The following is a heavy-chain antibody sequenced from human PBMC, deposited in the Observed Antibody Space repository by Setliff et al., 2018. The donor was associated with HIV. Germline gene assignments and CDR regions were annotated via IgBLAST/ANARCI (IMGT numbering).Heavy chain of an antibody. Sequence: ASVMVSCKASGYTFTRYFMHCVRQAPGQGLERLGMINPSGGSTWYAQKFQGRVTMTGDTSTNTLYMELSSLRSEDTAVYYCARGWEGGMDYWGQGTLVTVSS. CDR1: GYTFTRYF. CDR3: ARGWEGGMDY. D-gene: IGHD1-26*01. J-gene: IGHJ4*02. CDR2: INPSGGST. V-gene: IGHV1-46*01.